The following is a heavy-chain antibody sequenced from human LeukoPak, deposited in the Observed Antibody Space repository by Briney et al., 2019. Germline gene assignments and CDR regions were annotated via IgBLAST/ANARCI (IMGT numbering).Heavy chain of an antibody. V-gene: IGHV3-23*01. Sequence: PGGSLRLSCAPPGFMFNDYALLWVRQAPGKGLEWVSAISGSGGSTYYADSVKGRFTISRDNSKNTLYLQMNSLRAEDTAVYYCAKGQVVVVPAAILGYWGQGTLVTVSS. CDR2: ISGSGGST. D-gene: IGHD2-2*01. J-gene: IGHJ4*02. CDR3: AKGQVVVVPAAILGY. CDR1: GFMFNDYA.